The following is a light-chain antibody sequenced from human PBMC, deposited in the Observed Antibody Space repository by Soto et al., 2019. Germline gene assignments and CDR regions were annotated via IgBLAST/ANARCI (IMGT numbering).Light chain of an antibody. V-gene: IGKV4-1*01. J-gene: IGKJ5*01. CDR3: QQLNSYPQT. Sequence: DIVMTQSPDSLALSLGYRSTVNCKSRQSVLYNFNNKNNLAWYQQKPGQPPTLLIYWASTRQSGVPDRFSGSGSGTDFALTITNLQPEDFATYFCQQLNSYPQTFGQGTRLQIK. CDR2: WAS. CDR1: QSVLYNFNNKNN.